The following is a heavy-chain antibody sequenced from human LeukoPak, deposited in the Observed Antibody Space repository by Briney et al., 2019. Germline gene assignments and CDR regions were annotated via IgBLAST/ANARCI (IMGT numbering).Heavy chain of an antibody. D-gene: IGHD3-22*01. V-gene: IGHV4-38-2*02. CDR1: GYSISSGYY. J-gene: IGHJ4*02. Sequence: PSETLSLTCAVSGYSISSGYYWGWIRQPPGKGLEWIGSIYHSGSTYYNPSLKSRVTISVGTSKNQFSLKLSSVTAADTAVYYCARDYYDSSGYGDYWGQGTLVTVSS. CDR2: IYHSGST. CDR3: ARDYYDSSGYGDY.